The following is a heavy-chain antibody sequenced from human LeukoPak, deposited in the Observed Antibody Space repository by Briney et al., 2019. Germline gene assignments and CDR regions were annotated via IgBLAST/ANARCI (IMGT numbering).Heavy chain of an antibody. CDR2: INHSGST. CDR3: ARAAGVAAAGPKNWFDP. Sequence: PSETLSLTCAVSGGSFSSYYWSWIRHPPGKGLVWVGEINHSGSTNYNPSLKSRVTISVDTSKNRFSLKLTSVTAADTAVFYCARAAGVAAAGPKNWFDPWGQGTLVTVSS. J-gene: IGHJ5*02. CDR1: GGSFSSYY. V-gene: IGHV4-34*01. D-gene: IGHD6-13*01.